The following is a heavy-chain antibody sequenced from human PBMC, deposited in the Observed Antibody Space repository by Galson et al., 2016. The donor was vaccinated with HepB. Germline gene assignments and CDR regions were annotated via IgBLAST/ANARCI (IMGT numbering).Heavy chain of an antibody. D-gene: IGHD1-26*01. CDR1: GFIFRNYW. Sequence: LRLSCAASGFIFRNYWMTWVRQAPGKGLEWVANINRDGREKYYMHSVRGRFTISRDSAKNLVFLQMNSLRAEDTTVYHCARAMSGSYDFWGQGILVTVSS. J-gene: IGHJ4*02. CDR2: INRDGREK. V-gene: IGHV3-7*01. CDR3: ARAMSGSYDF.